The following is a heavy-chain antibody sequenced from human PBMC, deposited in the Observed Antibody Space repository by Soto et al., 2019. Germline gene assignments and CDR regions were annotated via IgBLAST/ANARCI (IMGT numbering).Heavy chain of an antibody. CDR1: GGSISSNY. V-gene: IGHV4-59*01. CDR2: VYNSGST. Sequence: PSETLSLTCTVSGGSISSNYWTWIRQPPGKGLEWIGYVYNSGSTNYNPSLKSRVTISEDTSKSQFSPKVNSMTAADTAVYYCARYRREAVAGYTLDNWGQGILVTV. J-gene: IGHJ4*02. CDR3: ARYRREAVAGYTLDN. D-gene: IGHD6-13*01.